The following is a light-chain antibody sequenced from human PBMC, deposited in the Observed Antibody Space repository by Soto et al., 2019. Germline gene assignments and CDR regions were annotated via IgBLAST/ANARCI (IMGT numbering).Light chain of an antibody. CDR1: QTVYNN. CDR3: QQYTAWPLT. V-gene: IGKV3-15*01. Sequence: IVMTQSPATLSVSPGEKATLSCRASQTVYNNLAWYQQKPGQAPRLLVYFASTRATGIQARFSGSGSGTEFSLTISSLQSEDFALYYCQQYTAWPLTFGGGTKVETK. CDR2: FAS. J-gene: IGKJ4*01.